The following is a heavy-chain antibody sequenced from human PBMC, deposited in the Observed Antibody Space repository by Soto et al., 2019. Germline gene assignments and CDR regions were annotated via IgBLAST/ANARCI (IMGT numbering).Heavy chain of an antibody. CDR1: GGSLSNYG. Sequence: QVQLVQSGAEVKKPGSSVKVSCKASGGSLSNYGISWVRQAPGQGLEWMGAIIPVFGTPNYAQKFQDRVTITADESTTTVYTEVRSLTSEETAVYYCARGDATKIVVTTYYAMDVWGQGTTVTVSS. CDR2: IIPVFGTP. D-gene: IGHD3-22*01. V-gene: IGHV1-69*12. CDR3: ARGDATKIVVTTYYAMDV. J-gene: IGHJ6*02.